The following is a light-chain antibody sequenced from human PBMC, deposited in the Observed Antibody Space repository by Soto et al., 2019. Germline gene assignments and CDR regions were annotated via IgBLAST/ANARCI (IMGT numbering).Light chain of an antibody. CDR3: QQYHSSPRT. CDR1: QSLTSRY. CDR2: GTS. Sequence: EIVLTQSTGTLSLSPGERATLSCRASQSLTSRYLAWYRQKPGQAPRLLIYGTSSRATGIPDRFSGSGSGTDFTLTISRLEPEDFAVYYCQQYHSSPRTFGQGTMVDVK. V-gene: IGKV3-20*01. J-gene: IGKJ1*01.